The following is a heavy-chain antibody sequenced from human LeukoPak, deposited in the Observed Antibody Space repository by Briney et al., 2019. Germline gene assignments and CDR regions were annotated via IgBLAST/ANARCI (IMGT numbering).Heavy chain of an antibody. D-gene: IGHD1-1*01. J-gene: IGHJ6*02. CDR2: IYYSGST. Sequence: SSETLSLTCTVSGGSISSYYWSWIRQPPGKGLEWIRYIYYSGSTNYNPSLKSRVTISVDTSKNQFSLKLSSVTAEDTAVYYCAKETARNWNYYGMDVWGQGTTVTVSS. CDR1: GGSISSYY. V-gene: IGHV4-59*01. CDR3: AKETARNWNYYGMDV.